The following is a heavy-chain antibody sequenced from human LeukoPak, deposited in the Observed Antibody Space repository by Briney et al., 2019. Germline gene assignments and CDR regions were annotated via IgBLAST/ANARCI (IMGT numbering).Heavy chain of an antibody. V-gene: IGHV4-59*01. CDR2: IYYSGST. D-gene: IGHD6-19*01. Sequence: SETLSLTCTVSGVSISSYYWSWIRQPPGKGLEWIGYIYYSGSTNYNPSLKSRGTISVDTSKNQFSLKLSSVTVEDTAVYYCARCVPAGYSSGWSVDYWGQGTLVTVSS. CDR3: ARCVPAGYSSGWSVDY. CDR1: GVSISSYY. J-gene: IGHJ4*02.